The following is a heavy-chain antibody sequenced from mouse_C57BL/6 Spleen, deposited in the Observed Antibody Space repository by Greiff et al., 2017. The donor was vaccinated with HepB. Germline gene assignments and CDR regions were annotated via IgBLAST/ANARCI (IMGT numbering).Heavy chain of an antibody. Sequence: VKLMESGAELMKPGASVKLSCKATGYTFTGYWIEWVKQRPGHGLEWIGEILPGSGSTNYNEKFKGKATFTADTSSNTAYMQLSSLTTEDSAIYYWARSTHIRGNYYAMDYWGQGTSVTVSS. CDR2: ILPGSGST. V-gene: IGHV1-9*01. CDR3: ARSTHIRGNYYAMDY. J-gene: IGHJ4*01. CDR1: GYTFTGYW. D-gene: IGHD2-1*01.